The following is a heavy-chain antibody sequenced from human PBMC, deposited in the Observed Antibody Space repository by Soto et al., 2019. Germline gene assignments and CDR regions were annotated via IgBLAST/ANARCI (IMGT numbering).Heavy chain of an antibody. Sequence: SETLSLTCTVSGGSISSYYWSWIRQPPGKGLEWIGYIYHSGSTYYNPSLKSRVTISVDRSKNQFSLKLSSVTAADTAVYYCAREWRLRKYNWFDPWGQGTLVTVSS. D-gene: IGHD5-12*01. CDR1: GGSISSYY. CDR3: AREWRLRKYNWFDP. V-gene: IGHV4-59*12. J-gene: IGHJ5*02. CDR2: IYHSGST.